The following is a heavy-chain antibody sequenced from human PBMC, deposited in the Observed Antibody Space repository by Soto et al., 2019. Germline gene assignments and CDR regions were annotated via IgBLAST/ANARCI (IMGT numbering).Heavy chain of an antibody. J-gene: IGHJ4*02. Sequence: PGGSLRLSCTASGFTFSSFAMSWVRQAPGHALEWVSTISGSGGSTYYADSVKGRFTISRDNSKNTVYLQMNSLRVEDTALYYCARSYCTSTSCPPQTKAPAVAYWGQGTLVTVSS. CDR2: ISGSGGST. D-gene: IGHD2-2*01. CDR1: GFTFSSFA. CDR3: ARSYCTSTSCPPQTKAPAVAY. V-gene: IGHV3-23*01.